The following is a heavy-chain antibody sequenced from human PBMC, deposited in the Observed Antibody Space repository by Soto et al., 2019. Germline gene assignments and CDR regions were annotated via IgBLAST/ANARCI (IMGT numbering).Heavy chain of an antibody. Sequence: GGSLRLSCAASGFTLSGYAMDWVRQAPGKGLEYVSGISSNGVGTYYANSVQGRFTISSDNSKKTVYLQRGGLGPEDMAVYYCARRGRPDFYNMDVWGKGTTVTVPS. CDR1: GFTLSGYA. J-gene: IGHJ6*04. V-gene: IGHV3-64*01. D-gene: IGHD6-6*01. CDR2: ISSNGVGT. CDR3: ARRGRPDFYNMDV.